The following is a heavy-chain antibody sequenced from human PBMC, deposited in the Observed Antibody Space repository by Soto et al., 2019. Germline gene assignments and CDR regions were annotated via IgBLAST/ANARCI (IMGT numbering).Heavy chain of an antibody. Sequence: QVQLVQSGAEVKKPGSSVKVSCKASGGTFSSYAISWVRQAPGQGLEWMGGIIPIFGTANYAQKFQGRVTITADKSTSTAYMELSILRSEDTAVYYCARDRGDSSSSHYYYYGMDVWGQGTTVTVSS. V-gene: IGHV1-69*06. CDR2: IIPIFGTA. CDR1: GGTFSSYA. CDR3: ARDRGDSSSSHYYYYGMDV. D-gene: IGHD6-13*01. J-gene: IGHJ6*02.